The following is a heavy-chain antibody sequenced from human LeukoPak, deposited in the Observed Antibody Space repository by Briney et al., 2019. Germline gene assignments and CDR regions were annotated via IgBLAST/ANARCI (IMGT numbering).Heavy chain of an antibody. V-gene: IGHV4-39*01. CDR1: ARSISSRSYY. Sequence: MTSETLSLTCTISARSISSRSYYWGWIRQPPGKGLEWIGSIYYSGSTYYNASLKSRVTISVDTSMNQFYLKLSSGTAADAAEYCGARLDSGVFHWDPWVQGTVVTVSS. J-gene: IGHJ5*02. CDR2: IYYSGST. CDR3: ARLDSGVFHWDP. D-gene: IGHD3-16*01.